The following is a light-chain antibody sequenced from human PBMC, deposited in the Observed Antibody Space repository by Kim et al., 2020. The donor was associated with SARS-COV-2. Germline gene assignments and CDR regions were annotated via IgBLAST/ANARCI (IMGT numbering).Light chain of an antibody. CDR2: AAP. CDR1: QNINSD. J-gene: IGKJ1*01. Sequence: SVYPGERATLSCRASQNINSDLAWFQQKPGQVPRLLMYAAPTRATGIPARFSAGGSGTDFTLTISSLQSEDFAVYYCQQYKTWPWTFGQGTKLEI. CDR3: QQYKTWPWT. V-gene: IGKV3-15*01.